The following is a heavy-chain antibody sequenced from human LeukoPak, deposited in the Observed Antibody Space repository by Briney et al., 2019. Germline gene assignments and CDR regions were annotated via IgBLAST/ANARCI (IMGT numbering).Heavy chain of an antibody. V-gene: IGHV3-21*01. CDR3: ARDRLGILWFDP. J-gene: IGHJ5*02. CDR2: ISSSSSYV. D-gene: IGHD2-15*01. CDR1: GFTFSSYS. Sequence: GGSLRLSCAASGFTFSSYSMNWVRQAPGKGLEWVSSISSSSSYVYYADSVKGRFTISRDNAKNSLYLQMNSLRAEDTAVYYCARDRLGILWFDPWGQGTLVTVSS.